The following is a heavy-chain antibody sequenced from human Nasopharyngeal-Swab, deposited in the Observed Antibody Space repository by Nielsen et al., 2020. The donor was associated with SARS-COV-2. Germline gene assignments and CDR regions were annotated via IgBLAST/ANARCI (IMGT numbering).Heavy chain of an antibody. CDR1: GFTFSSYG. CDR3: AKDTGAYDSSGYYDY. V-gene: IGHV3-30*18. Sequence: GGSLRPSCAASGFTFSSYGMHWVRQAPGKGLEWVAVISYDGSNKYYADSVKGRFTISRDNSKNTLYLQMTSLRAEDTAVYYCAKDTGAYDSSGYYDYWGQGTLVTVSS. J-gene: IGHJ4*02. CDR2: ISYDGSNK. D-gene: IGHD3-22*01.